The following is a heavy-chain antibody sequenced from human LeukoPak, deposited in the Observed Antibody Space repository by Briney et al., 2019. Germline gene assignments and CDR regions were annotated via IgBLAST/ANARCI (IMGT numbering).Heavy chain of an antibody. V-gene: IGHV5-51*01. J-gene: IGHJ4*02. D-gene: IGHD3-22*01. CDR1: GYSFTNYW. Sequence: GESLKISCKGSGYSFTNYWIGWVRQMPGKGLEWMGIIYPGDSDTRYSPSFQGQITISADRSISTAYLQWSSLKASDTAMYYCARHASHYDSSGYPFDYWGQGTLVTVSS. CDR2: IYPGDSDT. CDR3: ARHASHYDSSGYPFDY.